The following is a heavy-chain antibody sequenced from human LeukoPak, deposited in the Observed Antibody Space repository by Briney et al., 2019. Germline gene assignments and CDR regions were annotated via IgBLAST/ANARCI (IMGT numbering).Heavy chain of an antibody. V-gene: IGHV3-21*01. CDR1: GFTFSSYS. Sequence: GGSLRLSCAASGFTFSSYSMNWVRQAPGKGLEWVSSISSSSSYIYYADSVKGRFTISRDNAKNSLYLQMNSLRAEDTAVYYCARAVVPAAILDYWGQGTLVTVSS. J-gene: IGHJ4*02. D-gene: IGHD2-2*01. CDR2: ISSSSSYI. CDR3: ARAVVPAAILDY.